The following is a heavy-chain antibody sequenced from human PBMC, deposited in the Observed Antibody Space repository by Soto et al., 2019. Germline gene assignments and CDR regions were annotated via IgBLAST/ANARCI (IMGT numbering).Heavy chain of an antibody. V-gene: IGHV4-4*02. CDR1: GGSISSSNW. J-gene: IGHJ4*02. CDR2: IYDSGST. CDR3: ATSPGSAAGDY. Sequence: QVHLQESGPGLVKPSGTLSLTCAVSGGSISSSNWWSWVRQPPGKGLEWIGEIYDSGSTNYNPSLKCRVTMSVDKSKNQFSLKLSSVTAADTAVYYCATSPGSAAGDYWGQGTLVTVSS. D-gene: IGHD6-13*01.